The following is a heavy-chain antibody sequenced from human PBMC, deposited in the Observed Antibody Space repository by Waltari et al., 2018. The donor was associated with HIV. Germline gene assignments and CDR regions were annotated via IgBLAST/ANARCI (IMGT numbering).Heavy chain of an antibody. CDR1: RFSFGFFA. V-gene: IGHV3-30*01. D-gene: IGHD6-19*01. CDR3: ARAVSSGWQYYYGMDV. Sequence: QVQLVDSGGGVAQPGGSLRLAVPAPRFSFGFFALPWVRQPPGKGLQLVALITYDGINEYYAASVKGRFSISRDNSNNTLFLQMNSLRAEDTAVYYCARAVSSGWQYYYGMDVWGQGTTVTVSS. CDR2: ITYDGINE. J-gene: IGHJ6*02.